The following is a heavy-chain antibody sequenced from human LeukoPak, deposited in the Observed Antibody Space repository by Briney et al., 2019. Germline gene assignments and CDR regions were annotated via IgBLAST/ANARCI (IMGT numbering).Heavy chain of an antibody. CDR1: GFSLSTSGMR. V-gene: IGHV2-70*04. Sequence: SGPTLVNPTQTLTLTCTFSGFSLSTSGMRVSWIRQPPVKALEWLARIDWDDDKYCSTSLKTRLTISTATSKNQVVLTMTNMDPVDTATYYCARITYLRHYLPDPWGQGTLVTVSS. CDR2: IDWDDDK. D-gene: IGHD3-10*01. J-gene: IGHJ5*02. CDR3: ARITYLRHYLPDP.